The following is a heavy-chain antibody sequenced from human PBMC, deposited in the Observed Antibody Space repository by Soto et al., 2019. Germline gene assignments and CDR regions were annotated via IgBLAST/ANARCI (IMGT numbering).Heavy chain of an antibody. CDR3: ARDQNGSPHFDC. CDR2: SYYSGST. CDR1: GASIRNYY. D-gene: IGHD1-26*01. V-gene: IGHV4-59*01. Sequence: QVHLQESGPGLVKPSETLSLTCTVSGASIRNYYWSWIRQPPGKGLEWIGFSYYSGSTNYNPALNSRATMSVDTSKNQFSLKLTSVTAADTAVYYCARDQNGSPHFDCWGQGILVTVSS. J-gene: IGHJ4*02.